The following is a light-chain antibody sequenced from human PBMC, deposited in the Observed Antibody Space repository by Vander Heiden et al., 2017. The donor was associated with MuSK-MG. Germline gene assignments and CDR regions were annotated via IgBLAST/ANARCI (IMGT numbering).Light chain of an antibody. CDR1: QDIKKY. Sequence: DIQMTQAPSSLAASVGDTITVTCQASQDIKKYLNWYQHKPWKAPKRLIYDGSNIEGGVPSRFTGSGSGTDFIFTIIGLQPEDIATYYCQQDDTLPITFGQGTQLDIK. CDR3: QQDDTLPIT. J-gene: IGKJ5*01. CDR2: DGS. V-gene: IGKV1-33*01.